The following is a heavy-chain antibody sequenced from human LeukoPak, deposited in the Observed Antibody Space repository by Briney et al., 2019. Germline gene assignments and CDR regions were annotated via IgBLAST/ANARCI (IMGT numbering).Heavy chain of an antibody. CDR2: IIPIFGTA. CDR1: GGTFSSYA. D-gene: IGHD3-16*01. CDR3: ARAHSPWQEGGHFDY. V-gene: IGHV1-69*05. J-gene: IGHJ4*02. Sequence: GASVKVSCKASGGTFSSYAISWVRQAPGQGLEWMGGIIPIFGTANYAQKFQGRVTITTDESTSTAYMELSSLRSEDTAVYYCARAHSPWQEGGHFDYWGQGTLVTVSS.